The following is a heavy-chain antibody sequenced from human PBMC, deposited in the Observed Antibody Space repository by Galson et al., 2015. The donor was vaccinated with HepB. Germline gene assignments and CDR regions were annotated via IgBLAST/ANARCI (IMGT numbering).Heavy chain of an antibody. V-gene: IGHV3-7*03. D-gene: IGHD6-19*01. CDR3: AKDHITGWSFDS. CDR1: GFTFSTYW. Sequence: SLRLSCAASGFTFSTYWMYWVRQAPGKGLEWVAAIKTDGSDKYYADSVKGRCTISRDNADNSLYLQINSLGNEDTAVYYCAKDHITGWSFDSWGQGTLVTVSS. J-gene: IGHJ4*02. CDR2: IKTDGSDK.